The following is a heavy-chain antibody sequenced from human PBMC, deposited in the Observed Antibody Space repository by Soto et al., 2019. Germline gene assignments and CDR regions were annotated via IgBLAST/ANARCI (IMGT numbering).Heavy chain of an antibody. CDR3: VMTTCTSGI. Sequence: EVQLVESGGGLVQPGGSLRLSCAGSGFSFSNYWMNWVRQAPGKGLEWVANIKQDGSEKNYVDSVKGRFTISRDNAKNSLYLQMNSLRVEDTAVYYCVMTTCTSGIWGQGTVVTVSS. D-gene: IGHD1-1*01. J-gene: IGHJ3*02. CDR2: IKQDGSEK. CDR1: GFSFSNYW. V-gene: IGHV3-7*05.